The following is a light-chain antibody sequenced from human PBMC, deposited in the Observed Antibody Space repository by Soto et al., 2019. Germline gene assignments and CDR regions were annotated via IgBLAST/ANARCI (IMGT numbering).Light chain of an antibody. V-gene: IGLV2-8*01. CDR1: SSDVGGYHY. CDR2: EVN. Sequence: QSALTQPPSASGSPGQSVTISCTGTSSDVGGYHYVSWYQQHPRKAPKLMIYEVNKRPSGVPDRFSGSKSGNTASLTVSGLQAEDEADYYCSSYAGSNNHVLFGGGTKLTVL. CDR3: SSYAGSNNHVL. J-gene: IGLJ2*01.